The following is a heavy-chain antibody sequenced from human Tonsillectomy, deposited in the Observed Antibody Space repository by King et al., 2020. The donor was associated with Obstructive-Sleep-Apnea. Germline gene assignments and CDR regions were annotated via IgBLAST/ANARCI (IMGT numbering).Heavy chain of an antibody. D-gene: IGHD4/OR15-4a*01. Sequence: VQLVESGAEVKKPGSSVKVSCKASGGTFSSYAISWVRQAPGQGLEWMGRIIPMLAIANYAQKCQGRVTITADKSTSTAYMELSSLRSEDTAVYYCARYPGAARDWYFDLWGRGTLVTVSS. J-gene: IGHJ2*01. CDR1: GGTFSSYA. V-gene: IGHV1-69*09. CDR2: IIPMLAIA. CDR3: ARYPGAARDWYFDL.